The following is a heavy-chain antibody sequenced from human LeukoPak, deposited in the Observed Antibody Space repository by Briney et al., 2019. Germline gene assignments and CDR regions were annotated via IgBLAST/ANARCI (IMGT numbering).Heavy chain of an antibody. CDR2: INPTAGNT. V-gene: IGHV1-46*01. CDR1: GYTFSNYY. D-gene: IGHD5-24*01. Sequence: VASVKVSCKASGYTFSNYYLHWVRQAPGQGLEWMGLINPTAGNTYYARRFQGRVTMTRNTSTSTVYMELSSLRSEDTAVYYCARIRDGYNDAYDIWGQGTMVTVPS. CDR3: ARIRDGYNDAYDI. J-gene: IGHJ3*02.